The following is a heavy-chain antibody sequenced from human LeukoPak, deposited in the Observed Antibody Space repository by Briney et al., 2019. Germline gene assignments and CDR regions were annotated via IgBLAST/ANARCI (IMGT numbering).Heavy chain of an antibody. CDR3: ASSRFWYFDY. D-gene: IGHD3-3*01. V-gene: IGHV4-34*01. J-gene: IGHJ4*02. CDR2: INHSGST. CDR1: GGSFSGYY. Sequence: KPSETLSLTCAVYGGSFSGYYWSWIRQPPGKGLEWIGEINHSGSTNYNPSLKSRVTISVDTSKNQFSLKLSSVTAADTAVYYCASSRFWYFDYWGQGTLVTVSS.